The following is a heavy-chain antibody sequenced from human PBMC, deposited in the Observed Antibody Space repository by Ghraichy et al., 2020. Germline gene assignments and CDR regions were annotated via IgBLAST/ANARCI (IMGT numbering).Heavy chain of an antibody. V-gene: IGHV3-33*01. CDR2: IWYDGSNK. CDR3: ARVPWIRYYYYYGMDV. CDR1: GFTFSSYG. D-gene: IGHD5-12*01. J-gene: IGHJ6*02. Sequence: GGSLRLSCAASGFTFSSYGMHWVRQAPGKGLEWVAVIWYDGSNKYYADSVKGRFTISRDNSKNTLYLQMNSLRAEDTAVYYCARVPWIRYYYYYGMDVWGQGTTVTVSS.